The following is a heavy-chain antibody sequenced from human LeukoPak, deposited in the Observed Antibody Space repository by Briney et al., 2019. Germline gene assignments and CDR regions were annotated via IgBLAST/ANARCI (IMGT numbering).Heavy chain of an antibody. V-gene: IGHV4-4*02. Sequence: PSETLSLTCAVSGGSISGSNWWSWVRPPPGKGLEWIGEIYHSGSTNYNPSLKSRVTISVDKSKNQFSLKLSSVTAADTAVYYCATGSGSYYPFDYWGQGTLVTVSS. CDR1: GGSISGSNW. CDR3: ATGSGSYYPFDY. D-gene: IGHD3-10*01. J-gene: IGHJ4*02. CDR2: IYHSGST.